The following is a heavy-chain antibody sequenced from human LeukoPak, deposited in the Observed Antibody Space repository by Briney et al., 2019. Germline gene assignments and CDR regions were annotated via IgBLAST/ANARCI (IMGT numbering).Heavy chain of an antibody. D-gene: IGHD3-3*01. V-gene: IGHV3-21*01. CDR2: ISSSSSYI. Sequence: GGSLRLSCAASGFTFSSYAMSWVRQAPGKGLEWVSSISSSSSYIYYADSVKGRFTISRDNAKNSLYLQMNSLRAEDTAVYYCARVTNYDFWSGSHGDYYYMDVWGKGTTVTVSS. CDR3: ARVTNYDFWSGSHGDYYYMDV. J-gene: IGHJ6*03. CDR1: GFTFSSYA.